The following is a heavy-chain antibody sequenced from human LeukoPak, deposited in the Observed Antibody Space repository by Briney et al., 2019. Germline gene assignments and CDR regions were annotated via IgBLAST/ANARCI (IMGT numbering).Heavy chain of an antibody. CDR2: IYTSGST. V-gene: IGHV4-4*07. J-gene: IGHJ4*02. CDR1: SGSISSYY. Sequence: SETLSLTCTVSSGSISSYYWSWIRQPAGKGLEWIGRIYTSGSTNYNPSLKSRVTMSVDTSKNQFSLKLSSVTAADTAVYYCARVLGLAVAGTVGFDYWGQGTLVTVSS. D-gene: IGHD6-19*01. CDR3: ARVLGLAVAGTVGFDY.